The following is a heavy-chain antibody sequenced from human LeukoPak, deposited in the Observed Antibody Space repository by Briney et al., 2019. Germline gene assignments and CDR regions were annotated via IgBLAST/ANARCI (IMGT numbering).Heavy chain of an antibody. CDR1: GFTFGSYW. J-gene: IGHJ4*02. CDR3: AREGLIPRRGMTYYFDY. V-gene: IGHV3-7*01. CDR2: IKQDGSEK. Sequence: PGGSLRLSCAASGFTFGSYWMSWVRQAPGKGLEWVANIKQDGSEKYYVDSVKGRFTISRDNAKNSLYLQMNSLRAEDTAVYYCAREGLIPRRGMTYYFDYWGQGTLVTVSS. D-gene: IGHD1-14*01.